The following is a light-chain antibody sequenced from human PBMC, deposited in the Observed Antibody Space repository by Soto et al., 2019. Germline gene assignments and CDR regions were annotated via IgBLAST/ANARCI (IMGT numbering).Light chain of an antibody. Sequence: QSVLTQPASVSASPVQAIAISCTGVRTDVDGFDYVSWYQQHPGQAPQLIIYDVYNRPSGVSHRFSGSTSGDTASLTISGLQAEDEAYYYCTSYLSSTHFYVFGIGTEVTV. CDR3: TSYLSSTHFYV. V-gene: IGLV2-14*03. CDR2: DVY. CDR1: RTDVDGFDY. J-gene: IGLJ1*01.